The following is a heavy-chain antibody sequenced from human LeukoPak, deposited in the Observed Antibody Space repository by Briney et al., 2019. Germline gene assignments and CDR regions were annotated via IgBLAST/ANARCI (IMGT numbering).Heavy chain of an antibody. CDR2: IYYSGST. Sequence: KPSETLSLTCTVSGYFISSGYYWGWIRQPPGKGLEWIGSIYYSGSTYYNPSLKSRVTISVDTSKNQFSLKLSSVTAADTAVYYCARLGGITMIDNAFDIWGQGTMVTVSS. V-gene: IGHV4-38-2*02. CDR1: GYFISSGYY. J-gene: IGHJ3*02. CDR3: ARLGGITMIDNAFDI. D-gene: IGHD3-22*01.